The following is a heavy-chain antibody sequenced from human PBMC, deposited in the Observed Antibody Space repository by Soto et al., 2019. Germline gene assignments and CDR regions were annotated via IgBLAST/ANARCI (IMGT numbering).Heavy chain of an antibody. CDR1: GYSFTSYW. CDR2: IDPSDSYT. Sequence: GESLKISCKGSGYSFTSYWISWVRQMPGKGLEWMGRIDPSDSYTNYSPSFQGHVTISADKSISTAYLQWSSLKASDTAMYYCASKVVVPAADPDYYYYYGMDVCGQGTTVTVS. V-gene: IGHV5-10-1*01. CDR3: ASKVVVPAADPDYYYYYGMDV. D-gene: IGHD2-2*01. J-gene: IGHJ6*02.